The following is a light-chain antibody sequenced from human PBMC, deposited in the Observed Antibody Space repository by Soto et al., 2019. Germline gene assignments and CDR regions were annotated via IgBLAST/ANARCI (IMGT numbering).Light chain of an antibody. V-gene: IGKV1-39*01. CDR3: QQSNSLPFT. CDR1: QSISNF. Sequence: DLQMTQSPSSLSASIGDRVTITCRASQSISNFLNWYQHKPGKAPKLLIYTASSLQSGVPSRFSGSESGTDFTLIISSLQPEDFATYYCQQSNSLPFTFGGGTKVEI. J-gene: IGKJ4*01. CDR2: TAS.